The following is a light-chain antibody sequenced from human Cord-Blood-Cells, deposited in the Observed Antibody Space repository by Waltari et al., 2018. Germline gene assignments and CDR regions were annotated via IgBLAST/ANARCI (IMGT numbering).Light chain of an antibody. V-gene: IGKV1-39*01. CDR2: AAS. CDR3: QQSYSTPQT. Sequence: GDRVTITCRASQSISSYLNWYQQKPGKAPKLLIYAASSLQSGVPSRFSGSGSGTDFTLTISSLQPEDFATYYCQQSYSTPQTFGQGTKLEIK. J-gene: IGKJ2*01. CDR1: QSISSY.